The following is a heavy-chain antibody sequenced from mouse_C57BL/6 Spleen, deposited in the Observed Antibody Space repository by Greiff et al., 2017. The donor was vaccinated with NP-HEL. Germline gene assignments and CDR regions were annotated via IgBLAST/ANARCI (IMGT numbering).Heavy chain of an antibody. CDR1: GYAFTSSW. J-gene: IGHJ4*01. CDR2: IYPGDGDT. Sequence: VKLQESGPELVKPGASVKISCKASGYAFTSSWMNWVKQRPGKGLEWIGRIYPGDGDTNYNGKFKGKATLTADKSSSTAYMQLSSLTSEDSAVYFCARGDSKDYAMDYWGQGTSVTVSS. D-gene: IGHD2-5*01. V-gene: IGHV1-82*01. CDR3: ARGDSKDYAMDY.